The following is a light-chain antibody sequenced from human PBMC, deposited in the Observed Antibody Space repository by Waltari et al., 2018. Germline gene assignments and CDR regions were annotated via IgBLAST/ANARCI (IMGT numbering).Light chain of an antibody. Sequence: QMTQSPSSLSASVGDRVTITCRASQSISNYLHWYQQKPGIAPKLLIHTASNLQSGVPSRFSGNGSGTDFTLTISSLQPEDFATYYCQQSYSTLMYTFGQGTKLEMK. CDR1: QSISNY. CDR2: TAS. V-gene: IGKV1-39*01. J-gene: IGKJ2*01. CDR3: QQSYSTLMYT.